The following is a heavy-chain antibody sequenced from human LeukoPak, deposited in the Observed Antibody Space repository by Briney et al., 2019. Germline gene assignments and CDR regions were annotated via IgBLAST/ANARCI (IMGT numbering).Heavy chain of an antibody. CDR1: GGSISSGDYY. J-gene: IGHJ4*02. V-gene: IGHV4-30-4*01. CDR2: IYYSGST. D-gene: IGHD2-21*02. CDR3: ARESCGGDCYFN. Sequence: TSETLSLTCTVSGGSISSGDYYWSWIRQPPGKGLEWIGYIYYSGSTYYNPSLKSRVTISVDTSKNQFSLKLSSVTAADTAVYYCARESCGGDCYFNWGQGTLVTVSS.